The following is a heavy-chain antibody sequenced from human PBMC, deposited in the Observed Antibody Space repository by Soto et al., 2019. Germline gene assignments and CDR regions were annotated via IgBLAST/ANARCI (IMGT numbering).Heavy chain of an antibody. V-gene: IGHV3-23*01. J-gene: IGHJ6*02. D-gene: IGHD3-10*01. CDR1: GFTFSSYA. Sequence: GGSLRLSCAASGFTFSSYAMSWVRQAPGKGLEWVSAISGSGGSTYYADSVKGRFTISRDNSKNTLYLQMNSLRAEDTAVYYCAKPITPHYYAHTNQNYGMDVWGQGTTVTVSS. CDR3: AKPITPHYYAHTNQNYGMDV. CDR2: ISGSGGST.